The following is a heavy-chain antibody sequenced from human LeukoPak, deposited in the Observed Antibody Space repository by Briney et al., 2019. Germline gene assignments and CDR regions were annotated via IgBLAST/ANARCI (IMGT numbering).Heavy chain of an antibody. CDR1: GFTFDDYG. J-gene: IGHJ3*02. CDR2: INWNGGST. CDR3: AREDSTTWEPGSYAFDI. Sequence: GGSLRLSCAASGFTFDDYGMSWVRQAPGKGLEWVSGINWNGGSTGYADSVKGRFTISRDNAKNSLYLQMNSLRAEDTAVYYCAREDSTTWEPGSYAFDIWGQGTMVTVSS. V-gene: IGHV3-20*04. D-gene: IGHD2/OR15-2a*01.